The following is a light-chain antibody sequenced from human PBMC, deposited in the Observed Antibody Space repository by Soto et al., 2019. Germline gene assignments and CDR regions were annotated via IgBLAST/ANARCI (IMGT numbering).Light chain of an antibody. CDR2: DVT. Sequence: QSALTQPRSVSGSPGQSVTISCAGTSSDVGAYNWVSWYQQHPGKVPKLIIYDVTRRPSGVPDRFSGSKSGNTASLTISGLQADDEADYYCCSYAGSYTVVFGGGTKRTVL. CDR3: CSYAGSYTVV. J-gene: IGLJ3*02. V-gene: IGLV2-11*01. CDR1: SSDVGAYNW.